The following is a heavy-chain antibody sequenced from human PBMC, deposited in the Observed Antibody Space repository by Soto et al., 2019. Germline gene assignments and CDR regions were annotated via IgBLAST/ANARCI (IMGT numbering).Heavy chain of an antibody. D-gene: IGHD3-22*01. V-gene: IGHV3-30*18. J-gene: IGHJ5*02. CDR3: AKDPDYELNWFDP. CDR1: GCTFSNYA. CDR2: ISYDGSYR. Sequence: GWSLRLSCAASGCTFSNYAMVWVRQAQGKGLEWVALISYDGSYRYYADSVRGRFTISRDNSKNILYLQMNSLRADDTAVYYCAKDPDYELNWFDPWGQGTLVTVYS.